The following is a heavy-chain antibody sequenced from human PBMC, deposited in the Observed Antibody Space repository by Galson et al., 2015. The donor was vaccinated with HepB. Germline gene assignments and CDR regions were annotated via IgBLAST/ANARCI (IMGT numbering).Heavy chain of an antibody. Sequence: SVKVSCKASGGTFSSYAISWVRQAPGQGLEWMRGIIPIFGTANYAQKFQGRVTITADESTSTAYMELSSLRSEDTAVYYCARLVGATASGFFDIWGQGTMVTVSS. V-gene: IGHV1-69*13. CDR2: IIPIFGTA. D-gene: IGHD1-26*01. J-gene: IGHJ3*02. CDR3: ARLVGATASGFFDI. CDR1: GGTFSSYA.